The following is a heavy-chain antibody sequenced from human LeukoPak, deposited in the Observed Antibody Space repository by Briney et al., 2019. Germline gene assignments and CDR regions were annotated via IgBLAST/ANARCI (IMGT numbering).Heavy chain of an antibody. V-gene: IGHV4-30-4*01. Sequence: PSETLSLTCTVSGDSISSGDYYWSWIRQPPGKGLEWIGYIYYSGSTYYNPSLKSRVTISVDTSKNQFSLKLSSVTAADTAVYYCARAHQLLPAYNWFDPWGQGTLVTVSS. D-gene: IGHD2-2*01. CDR2: IYYSGST. CDR1: GDSISSGDYY. CDR3: ARAHQLLPAYNWFDP. J-gene: IGHJ5*02.